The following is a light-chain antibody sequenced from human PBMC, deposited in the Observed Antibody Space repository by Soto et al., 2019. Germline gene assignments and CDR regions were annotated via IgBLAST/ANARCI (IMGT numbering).Light chain of an antibody. CDR2: EVT. Sequence: QSALTKPASVSGSPGQSITISCTGTRSDVGSYNSIAWYQQHPGKAPRVVIFEVTKRPSGISDRFSGSKSGYTASLRISGLQAEDEADYFCLSYAGNSIWLFGGGTKVTVL. J-gene: IGLJ2*01. CDR1: RSDVGSYNS. V-gene: IGLV2-23*02. CDR3: LSYAGNSIWL.